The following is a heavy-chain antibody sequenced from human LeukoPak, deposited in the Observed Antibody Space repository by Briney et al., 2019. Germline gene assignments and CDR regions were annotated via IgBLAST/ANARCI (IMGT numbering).Heavy chain of an antibody. CDR3: APGYCSSSSCTHYFDY. J-gene: IGHJ4*02. Sequence: GGSLRLSCAVSGFTFSTYSMNWVRQAPGKGLEWVSYISSSSNTIYYADSVKGRFTVSRDNAKNSLYLQMNSPRVEDTAVYYCAPGYCSSSSCTHYFDYWSQGTLVTVSS. CDR1: GFTFSTYS. V-gene: IGHV3-48*01. CDR2: ISSSSNTI. D-gene: IGHD2-2*01.